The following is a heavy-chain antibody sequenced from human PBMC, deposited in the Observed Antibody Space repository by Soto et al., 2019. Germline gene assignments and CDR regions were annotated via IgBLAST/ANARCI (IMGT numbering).Heavy chain of an antibody. J-gene: IGHJ4*02. CDR2: IIPIFGTA. Sequence: QVQLVQSGAEVKKPGSSVKVSCKASGGTFSSYAISWVRQAPGQGLEWMGGIIPIFGTANYAQKFQGRVTITADESTSTAYRERSSLRSEDTAVYYCARDRGGGSSWYAVFDYWGQGTLVTVSS. CDR3: ARDRGGGSSWYAVFDY. V-gene: IGHV1-69*01. CDR1: GGTFSSYA. D-gene: IGHD6-13*01.